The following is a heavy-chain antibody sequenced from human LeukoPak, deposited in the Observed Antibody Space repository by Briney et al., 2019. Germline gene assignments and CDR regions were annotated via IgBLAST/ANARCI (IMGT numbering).Heavy chain of an antibody. Sequence: ASVKVSCKASGYTFTGYYMHWVRQAPGQGLEWMGWINPNSGGTNYAQKFQGRVTMTTDTSTSTAYMELRSLRSDDTAVYYCARSAASYYYYYMDVWGKGTTVTISS. CDR3: ARSAASYYYYYMDV. CDR2: INPNSGGT. D-gene: IGHD2-2*01. CDR1: GYTFTGYY. J-gene: IGHJ6*03. V-gene: IGHV1-2*02.